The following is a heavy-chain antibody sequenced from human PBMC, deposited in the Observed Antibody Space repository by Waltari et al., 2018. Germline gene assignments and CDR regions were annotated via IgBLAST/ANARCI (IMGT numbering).Heavy chain of an antibody. D-gene: IGHD6-13*01. J-gene: IGHJ6*03. CDR1: GFTVSSNY. Sequence: EVQLVETGGGLIQPGGSLRLSCAASGFTVSSNYMSWVRQAPGKGLEWVSVIYSGGSTYYADSVKGRFTISRDNSKNTLYLQMNSLRAEDTAVYYCARELRSWYVDYYYYYMDVWGKGTTVTVSS. CDR3: ARELRSWYVDYYYYYMDV. CDR2: IYSGGST. V-gene: IGHV3-53*02.